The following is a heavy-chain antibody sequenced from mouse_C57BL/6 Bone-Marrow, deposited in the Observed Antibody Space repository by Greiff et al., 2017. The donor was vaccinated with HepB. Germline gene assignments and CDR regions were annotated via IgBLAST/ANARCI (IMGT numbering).Heavy chain of an antibody. CDR3: ARLLRYYAMDY. D-gene: IGHD1-1*01. J-gene: IGHJ4*01. CDR1: GYTFTSYW. CDR2: IHPNSGST. Sequence: QVHVKQPGAELVKPGASVKLSCKASGYTFTSYWMHWVKQRPGQGLEWIGMIHPNSGSTNYNEKFKSKATLTVDKSSSTAYMQLSSLTSEVSAVYYCARLLRYYAMDYWGQGTSVTVSS. V-gene: IGHV1-64*01.